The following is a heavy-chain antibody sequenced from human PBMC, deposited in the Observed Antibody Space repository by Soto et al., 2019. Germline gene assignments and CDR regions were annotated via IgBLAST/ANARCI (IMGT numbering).Heavy chain of an antibody. CDR1: GGSMSEYF. V-gene: IGHV4-59*01. CDR3: ARDGYDGSGSPYPAY. J-gene: IGHJ4*02. D-gene: IGHD3-10*01. Sequence: SGTLSLTCGVSGGSMSEYFWSWIRQSPGKGLEWIGYIYYLGSTDYNPSLKSRVTISVDTSKRQFSLRLTSVTAADTAVYYCARDGYDGSGSPYPAYWGPGTQVTISS. CDR2: IYYLGST.